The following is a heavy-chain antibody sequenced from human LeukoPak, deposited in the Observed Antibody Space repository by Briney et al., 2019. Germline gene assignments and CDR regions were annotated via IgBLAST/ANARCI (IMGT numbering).Heavy chain of an antibody. J-gene: IGHJ4*02. D-gene: IGHD6-13*01. V-gene: IGHV1-8*03. Sequence: ASVKVSCKASGYTFTNYDINWVRQAPGQGLEWMGWMNPNSGNTGYTQKFQGRVTITRNTSISTAYMELSSLRSEDTAVYYCARGPGYSSSWYDYWGQGTLVTVSS. CDR3: ARGPGYSSSWYDY. CDR2: MNPNSGNT. CDR1: GYTFTNYD.